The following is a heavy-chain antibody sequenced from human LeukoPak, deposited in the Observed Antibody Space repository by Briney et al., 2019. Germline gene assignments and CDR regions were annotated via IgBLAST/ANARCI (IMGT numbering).Heavy chain of an antibody. D-gene: IGHD2-21*02. CDR1: GFDFSGYT. V-gene: IGHV3-21*01. Sequence: GGSLRLSCAASGFDFSGYTMTWVRQAPGRGLEWLSAITSSRGDIYYADSAKGRFTISRDNAKNSLYLQINSLRAEDTAVYYCTRVNGDSVDADYYYYMDVGGKGTTVTVSS. CDR3: TRVNGDSVDADYYYYMDV. CDR2: ITSSRGDI. J-gene: IGHJ6*03.